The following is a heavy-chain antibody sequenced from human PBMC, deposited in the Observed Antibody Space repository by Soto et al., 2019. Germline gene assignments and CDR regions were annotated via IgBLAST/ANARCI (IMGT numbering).Heavy chain of an antibody. CDR3: AQAVVFTGGDAFVV. CDR2: IFYSGRT. Sequence: QVQLRESGPGLVKPSQTLSLTCTVSGGSISTGGFYWHWIRQYPGKGLESIGSIFYSGRTSDNPSLTSRVTMSIEASKNRFSLRLSSVTAADTAVYYCAQAVVFTGGDAFVVWGQGRLVTVSS. V-gene: IGHV4-31*03. J-gene: IGHJ3*01. CDR1: GGSISTGGFY. D-gene: IGHD1-1*01.